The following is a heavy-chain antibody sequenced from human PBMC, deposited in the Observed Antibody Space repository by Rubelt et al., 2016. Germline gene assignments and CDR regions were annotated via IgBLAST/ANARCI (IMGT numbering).Heavy chain of an antibody. J-gene: IGHJ4*02. Sequence: QVQLQQWGAGLLKPSETLSLTCAVYGGSFSGYYWSWIRQSPGKGLEWIGYIYYSGSTNYNPSLKSRVTISIDTSKNQFSLKLSSVTAADTAVYYCARVYSFGYLDYWGPGNLVTVSS. V-gene: IGHV4-34*11. CDR3: ARVYSFGYLDY. D-gene: IGHD5-18*01. CDR2: IYYSGST. CDR1: GGSFSGYY.